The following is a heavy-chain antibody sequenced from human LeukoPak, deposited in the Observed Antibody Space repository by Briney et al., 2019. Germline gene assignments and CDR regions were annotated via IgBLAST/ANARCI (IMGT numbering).Heavy chain of an antibody. CDR2: INTNTGNP. D-gene: IGHD3-3*01. V-gene: IGHV7-4-1*02. CDR3: ARGGDYDFWSGSTSPFDY. CDR1: GYTFTSYA. Sequence: GASVTVSCKASGYTFTSYAMNWVRQAPGQGLEWMGWINTNTGNPTYAQGFTGRFVFSLDTSVSTAYLRISSLKAEDTAVYYCARGGDYDFWSGSTSPFDYWGQGTLVTVSS. J-gene: IGHJ4*02.